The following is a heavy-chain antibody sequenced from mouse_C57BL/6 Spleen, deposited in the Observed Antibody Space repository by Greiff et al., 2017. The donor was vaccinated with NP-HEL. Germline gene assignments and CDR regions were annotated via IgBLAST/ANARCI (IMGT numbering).Heavy chain of an antibody. CDR2: IDPETGGT. CDR3: TRGKLRLLSAY. V-gene: IGHV1-15*01. Sequence: VQLQQSGAELVRPGASVTLSCKASGYTFTDYEMHWVKQTPVHGLEWIGAIDPETGGTAYNQKFKGKAILTADKSSSTAYMGLRSLTSEDSAVYYCTRGKLRLLSAYWGQGTLVTVSA. D-gene: IGHD3-2*02. CDR1: GYTFTDYE. J-gene: IGHJ3*01.